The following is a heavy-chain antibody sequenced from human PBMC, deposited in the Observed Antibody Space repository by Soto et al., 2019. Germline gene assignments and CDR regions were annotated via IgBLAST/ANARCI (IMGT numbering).Heavy chain of an antibody. CDR1: GFTFDDYT. Sequence: EVQLVESGGVVVQPGGSLRLSCAASGFTFDDYTMHWVRQAPGKGLEWVSLISWDGGSTYYADSVKGRFTISRDNSKKSLYLQMNSLRTEDTALYYCAKDNGGATIRWFDPWGQGTLVTVSS. CDR2: ISWDGGST. CDR3: AKDNGGATIRWFDP. V-gene: IGHV3-43*01. J-gene: IGHJ5*02. D-gene: IGHD1-26*01.